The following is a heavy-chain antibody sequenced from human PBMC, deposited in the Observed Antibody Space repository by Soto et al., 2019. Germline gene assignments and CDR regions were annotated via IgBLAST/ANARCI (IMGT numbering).Heavy chain of an antibody. V-gene: IGHV4-59*01. CDR2: IYYSGST. CDR1: GGSISSYY. Sequence: SETLSLTCTVSGGSISSYYWSWIRQPPGKGLEWIGYIYYSGSTNYNPSLKSRVTISVDTSKNQFSLKLSSVTAADTAVYYYARGGSLYYYYYYGMDVWGQGTTVTVSS. J-gene: IGHJ6*02. D-gene: IGHD3-16*01. CDR3: ARGGSLYYYYYYGMDV.